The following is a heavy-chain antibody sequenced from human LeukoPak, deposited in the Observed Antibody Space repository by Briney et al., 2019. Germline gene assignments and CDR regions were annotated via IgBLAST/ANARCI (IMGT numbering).Heavy chain of an antibody. CDR2: IIPILGIA. D-gene: IGHD2-15*01. CDR1: GGTFSSYT. J-gene: IGHJ6*03. V-gene: IGHV1-69*02. Sequence: KPGSSVKVSCKASGGTFSSYTISWVRQAPGRGLEWMGRIIPILGIANYAQKFQGRVTITADKSTSTAYMELSSLRSEDTAVYYCASPGRYCSGGSCYSHYYYMDVWGKGTTVTVSS. CDR3: ASPGRYCSGGSCYSHYYYMDV.